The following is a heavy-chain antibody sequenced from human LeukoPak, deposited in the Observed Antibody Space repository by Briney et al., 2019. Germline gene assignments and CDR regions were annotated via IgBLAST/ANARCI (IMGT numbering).Heavy chain of an antibody. D-gene: IGHD3-9*01. CDR1: GFTFSSYS. CDR2: ISSSSSYI. V-gene: IGHV3-21*01. Sequence: GGSLRLSCAASGFTFSSYSMNWVRQAPGKGLEWVSSISSSSSYIYYADSVKGRFTISRDNAKNSLYLQMNSLRAEDTAVYYCASENGYYDILTGYQVDAFDIWGQGTMVTASS. J-gene: IGHJ3*02. CDR3: ASENGYYDILTGYQVDAFDI.